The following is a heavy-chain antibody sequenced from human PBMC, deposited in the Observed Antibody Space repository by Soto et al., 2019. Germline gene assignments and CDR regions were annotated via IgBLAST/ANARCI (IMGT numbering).Heavy chain of an antibody. D-gene: IGHD5-12*01. Sequence: PGGSLRLSCAASGFTFSSYSMNWVRQAPGKGLEWVSSISSSSSYIYYADSVKGRFTISRDNAKNSLYLQMNSLRAEDTAVYYCARDPTSPYSGYEYYFDYWGQGTLVTVSS. CDR1: GFTFSSYS. CDR2: ISSSSSYI. V-gene: IGHV3-21*01. CDR3: ARDPTSPYSGYEYYFDY. J-gene: IGHJ4*02.